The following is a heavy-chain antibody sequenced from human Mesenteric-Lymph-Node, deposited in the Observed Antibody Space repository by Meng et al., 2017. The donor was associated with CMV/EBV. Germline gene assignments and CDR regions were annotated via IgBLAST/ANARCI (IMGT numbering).Heavy chain of an antibody. CDR3: ASEYSSSDYYYYGMDV. J-gene: IGHJ6*02. D-gene: IGHD6-6*01. V-gene: IGHV3-23*01. CDR2: ISGSGAYT. CDR1: GFTFSSHA. Sequence: GESLKISCVASGFTFSSHAMSWVRQAPGKGLEWVSSISGSGAYTYYADSVKGRFTISRDNSKNTMYVQMNSLRAEDTAVYYCASEYSSSDYYYYGMDVWGQGTTVTVSS.